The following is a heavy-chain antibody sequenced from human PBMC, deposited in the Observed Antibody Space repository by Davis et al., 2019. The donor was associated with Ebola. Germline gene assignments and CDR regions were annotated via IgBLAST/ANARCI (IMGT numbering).Heavy chain of an antibody. CDR3: AKGQSFSSGWYDN. D-gene: IGHD6-19*01. J-gene: IGHJ5*02. CDR1: GFTFSNYA. V-gene: IGHV3-23*01. Sequence: PGGSLRLSCATSGFTFSNYAMSWVRQAPGKGLEWVSVLSDSGIYTYYADSVKGRFTISRDNSKNTLYLQMNSLRADDTAVYYCAKGQSFSSGWYDNWGQGTLVTVSS. CDR2: LSDSGIYT.